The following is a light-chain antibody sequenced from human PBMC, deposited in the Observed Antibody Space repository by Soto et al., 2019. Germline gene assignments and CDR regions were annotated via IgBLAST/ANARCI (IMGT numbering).Light chain of an antibody. J-gene: IGKJ4*01. V-gene: IGKV1-33*01. CDR3: QQYNSMLS. CDR2: DAS. CDR1: HDVSRN. Sequence: DIQMTQSPSSLSASEGDRVTITCQSSHDVSRNLNWFQQKPGEAPQLLIYDASNLERGVTSRFSGGGSVTDFTLTIGSLQPEDVATYYCQQYNSMLSFGGGTEVEIK.